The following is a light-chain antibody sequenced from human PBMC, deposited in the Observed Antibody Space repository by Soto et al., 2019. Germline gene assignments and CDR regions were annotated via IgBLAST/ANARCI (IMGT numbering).Light chain of an antibody. CDR2: SAS. CDR3: QQYNNWPLALT. V-gene: IGKV3-15*01. Sequence: EIVMTQSPATLSVSPGERATLSCRASQSVRSNLAWYQQKPGQAPRLLIYSASTRATGIPARFSGSGSGTEFTLTISSLQSEDFAVYYCQQYNNWPLALTFGEGTKVEIK. J-gene: IGKJ4*01. CDR1: QSVRSN.